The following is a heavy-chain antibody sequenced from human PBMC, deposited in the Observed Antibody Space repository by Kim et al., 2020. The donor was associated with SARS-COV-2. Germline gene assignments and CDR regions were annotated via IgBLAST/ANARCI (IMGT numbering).Heavy chain of an antibody. V-gene: IGHV1-2*02. J-gene: IGHJ6*02. D-gene: IGHD2-2*01. CDR1: GYTFTGYY. CDR2: INPNSGGT. CDR3: ARDYQLGNFYYGMDV. Sequence: ASVKVSCKASGYTFTGYYMHWVRQAPGQGLEWMGWINPNSGGTNYAQKFQGRVTMTRDTSISTAYMELSRLRSDDTAVYYCARDYQLGNFYYGMDVWGQGTTVTVSS.